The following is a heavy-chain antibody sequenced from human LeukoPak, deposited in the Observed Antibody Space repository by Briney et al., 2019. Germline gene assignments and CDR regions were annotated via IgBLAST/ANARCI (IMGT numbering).Heavy chain of an antibody. J-gene: IGHJ4*02. Sequence: PSETLSLTCAVYGGSFSGYYWCWIRQPPGKGLEWIGEINHSGGTNYNPSLKSGVTISVDTSKNQFSLKLSTVTAADTAVYYCARDRIYYGSGSPQYYFDYWGQGTLVTVSS. CDR3: ARDRIYYGSGSPQYYFDY. V-gene: IGHV4-34*01. CDR1: GGSFSGYY. D-gene: IGHD3-10*01. CDR2: INHSGGT.